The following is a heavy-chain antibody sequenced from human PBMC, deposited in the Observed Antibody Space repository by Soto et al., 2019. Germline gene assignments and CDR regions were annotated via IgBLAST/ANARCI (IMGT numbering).Heavy chain of an antibody. CDR3: ATRITGFGLLIPPFDP. CDR1: GGSVNGYY. CDR2: INHTGGT. Sequence: TSETLSLTCAVYGGSVNGYYWNWIRQPPGKGLEWIGEINHTGGTHYNPSLKSRVTMSVDTSQNQFSLRLSSVTAADTAIYYCATRITGFGLLIPPFDPWGQGTQVTVSS. J-gene: IGHJ5*02. V-gene: IGHV4-34*01. D-gene: IGHD3-3*01.